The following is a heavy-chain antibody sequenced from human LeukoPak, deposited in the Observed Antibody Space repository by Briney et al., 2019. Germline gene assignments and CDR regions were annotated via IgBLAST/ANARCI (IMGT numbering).Heavy chain of an antibody. V-gene: IGHV3-23*01. J-gene: IGHJ3*02. CDR1: GFTFSSYA. D-gene: IGHD3-16*02. CDR3: AKVVRDYVWGSYRFDAFDI. Sequence: GQSLRLSCVASGFTFSSYAMSWVRQAPGKGLEWVSGITGPGDTTHHVDSVKGRFTISRDNSKNTLYLQMNSLRAEDTAVYYCAKVVRDYVWGSYRFDAFDIWGQGTMVTVSS. CDR2: ITGPGDTT.